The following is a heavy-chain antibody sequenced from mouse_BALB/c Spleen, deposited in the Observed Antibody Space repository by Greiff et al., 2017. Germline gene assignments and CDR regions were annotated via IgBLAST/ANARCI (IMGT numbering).Heavy chain of an antibody. V-gene: IGHV1-80*01. CDR2: IYPGDGDT. J-gene: IGHJ2*01. CDR3: ARYGNFSPFDY. Sequence: VQLQQSGAELVRPGSSVKISCKASGYAFSSYWMNWVKQRPGQGLEWIGQIYPGDGDTNYNGKFKGKATLTADKSSSTAYMQLSSLTSEHSAVYFCARYGNFSPFDYWGQGTTLTVSS. D-gene: IGHD2-1*01. CDR1: GYAFSSYW.